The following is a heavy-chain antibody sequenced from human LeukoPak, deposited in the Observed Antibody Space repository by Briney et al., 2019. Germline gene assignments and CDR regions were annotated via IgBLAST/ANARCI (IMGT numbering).Heavy chain of an antibody. CDR3: ARTSTDEPLFDY. CDR1: GGSISSYY. Sequence: SETLSLTCTVSGGSISSYYWSWIRQPPGKGLEWIGYIYYSGSTNYNPSLKSRVTISVDTSKNQFSLKLSSVTAADTAVYYCARTSTDEPLFDYWGQGTLVTVSS. J-gene: IGHJ4*02. V-gene: IGHV4-59*01. CDR2: IYYSGST.